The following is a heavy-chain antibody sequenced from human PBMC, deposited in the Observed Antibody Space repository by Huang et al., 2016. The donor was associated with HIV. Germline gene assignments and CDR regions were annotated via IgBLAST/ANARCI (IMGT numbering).Heavy chain of an antibody. CDR2: IKAEGINT. CDR1: GFTFSNYS. V-gene: IGHV3-23*01. Sequence: EVQLSESGGGLVQPGGSLRLSCAASGFTFSNYSLTWIRQGPGRRWEWVSRIKAEGINTYYSDSVKGRFTISRDMSTNTLFLEMNSLRAEDTALYFCARDDVLDVWGQGAMVTVS. CDR3: ARDDVLDV. J-gene: IGHJ3*01.